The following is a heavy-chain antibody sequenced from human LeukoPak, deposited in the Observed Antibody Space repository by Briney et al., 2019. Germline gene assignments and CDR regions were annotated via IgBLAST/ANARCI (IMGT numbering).Heavy chain of an antibody. CDR1: GFTFTSSA. J-gene: IGHJ6*02. CDR3: AASYVWGSYRPRYGMDV. Sequence: SVKVSCKASGFTFTSSAMQWVRQARGQRLEWIGWIVVGSGNTNYAQKFQERVTITRDMSTSTAYMELSSLRSEDTAVYYCAASYVWGSYRPRYGMDVWGQGTTVTVSS. V-gene: IGHV1-58*02. D-gene: IGHD3-16*02. CDR2: IVVGSGNT.